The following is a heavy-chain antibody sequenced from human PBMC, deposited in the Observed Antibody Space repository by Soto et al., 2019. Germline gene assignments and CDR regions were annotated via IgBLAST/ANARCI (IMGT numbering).Heavy chain of an antibody. CDR3: TRPQSSGWYDY. Sequence: PGESLKISCKGSGYSFISHWIAWVRQTPGKGLEWMGIINPGDSDIRYSPSSQGQVTISADKSINTAYLQWSSLKASDTATYYCTRPQSSGWYDYWGQVTLVTVS. CDR2: INPGDSDI. CDR1: GYSFISHW. V-gene: IGHV5-51*01. J-gene: IGHJ4*02. D-gene: IGHD6-19*01.